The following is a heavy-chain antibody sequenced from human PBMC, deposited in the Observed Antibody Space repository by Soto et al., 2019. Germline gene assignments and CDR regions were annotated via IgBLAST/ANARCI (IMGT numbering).Heavy chain of an antibody. J-gene: IGHJ4*02. V-gene: IGHV1-18*01. D-gene: IGHD2-21*02. CDR3: ARDDAPTAPSTFDY. Sequence: ASVKVSCKASGYTFSNYGISWVRQAPGQGLEWMGWISGYNGNTNYAQNLQGRVTLTTDTSTSTAYMELRSLRSDDTAVYYCARDDAPTAPSTFDYWGQGALVTVSS. CDR1: GYTFSNYG. CDR2: ISGYNGNT.